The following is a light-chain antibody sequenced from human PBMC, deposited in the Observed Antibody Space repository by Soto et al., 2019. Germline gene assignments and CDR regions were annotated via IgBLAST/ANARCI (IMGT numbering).Light chain of an antibody. CDR3: PQYNNWPPMYT. Sequence: EIVMTQSPATLSVSPGERATHSCRASQSFSSNLSGYQQKPGQAHRPLICGASTRTTGIPAKISGSGAGTDVTLTISSLQSEDFAVYYCPQYNNWPPMYTFGQGTKLEIK. CDR1: QSFSSN. J-gene: IGKJ2*01. V-gene: IGKV3-15*01. CDR2: GAS.